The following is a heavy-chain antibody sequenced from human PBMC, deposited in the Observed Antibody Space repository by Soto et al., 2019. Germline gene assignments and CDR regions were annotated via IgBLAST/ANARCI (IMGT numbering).Heavy chain of an antibody. CDR2: INHSGST. D-gene: IGHD6-19*01. V-gene: IGHV4-34*01. CDR1: GGSFSGYY. Sequence: SETLSLTCAVYGGSFSGYYWSWIRQPPGKGLEWIGEINHSGSTNYNPSLESRVTISVDTSKNQFSLKLSSVTAADTAVYYCASYSSNRCLDYWGQGTLVTVSS. J-gene: IGHJ4*02. CDR3: ASYSSNRCLDY.